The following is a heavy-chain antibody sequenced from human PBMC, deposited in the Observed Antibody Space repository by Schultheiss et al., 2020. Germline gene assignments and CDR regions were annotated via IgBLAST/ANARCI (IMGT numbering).Heavy chain of an antibody. J-gene: IGHJ6*02. D-gene: IGHD3-10*01. CDR1: GGSISSYY. Sequence: GSLRLSCTVSGGSISSYYWSWIRQPPGKGLEWIGYIYYSGSTYYNPSLKSRVTISVDTSKNQFSLKLSSVTAADTAVYYCARGILLWFGELDPYYGMDVWGQGTTVTVSS. CDR3: ARGILLWFGELDPYYGMDV. CDR2: IYYSGST. V-gene: IGHV4-59*08.